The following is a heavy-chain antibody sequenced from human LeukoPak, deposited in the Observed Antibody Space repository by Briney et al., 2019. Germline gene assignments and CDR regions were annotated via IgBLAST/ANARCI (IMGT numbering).Heavy chain of an antibody. CDR1: GYTFTGYY. D-gene: IGHD5-12*01. CDR2: INPNSGGT. J-gene: IGHJ6*02. Sequence: ASVKVSCKASGYTFTGYYMHWVRQAPGQGLEWMGWINPNSGGTNYAQKFQGRVTMTRDTSISTAYMELGRLRSDDTAVYYCARGVGWLRRPYYYYGMDVWGQGTTVTVSS. V-gene: IGHV1-2*02. CDR3: ARGVGWLRRPYYYYGMDV.